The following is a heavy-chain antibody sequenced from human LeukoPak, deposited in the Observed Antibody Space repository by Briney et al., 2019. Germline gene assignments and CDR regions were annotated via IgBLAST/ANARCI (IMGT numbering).Heavy chain of an antibody. D-gene: IGHD3-10*01. J-gene: IGHJ6*03. V-gene: IGHV4-61*02. Sequence: SETLSLTCSVSGGSISSGNHYWSWIRQPAGKGLEWIGRTSTRGTTYHNPSLKSRVTISVDTSKNQVSLKLNYVTAADTAVYYCASTFHGSGSYSNLSYYYYYYMDVWGKGTTVTVSS. CDR3: ASTFHGSGSYSNLSYYYYYYMDV. CDR2: TSTRGTT. CDR1: GGSISSGNHY.